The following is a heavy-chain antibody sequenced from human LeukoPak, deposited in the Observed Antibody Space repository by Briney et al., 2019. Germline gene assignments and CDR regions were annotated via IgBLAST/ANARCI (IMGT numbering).Heavy chain of an antibody. Sequence: GGSLRLSCAASGFTLNNDAMSWVRQAPGKGLEWVSGINWNGGSAGYADSVKGRFTISRDNAKNSLYLQMNSLRAEDTALYYCARPLRYFDWLSPFDYWGQGTLVTVSS. J-gene: IGHJ4*02. CDR3: ARPLRYFDWLSPFDY. D-gene: IGHD3-9*01. V-gene: IGHV3-20*04. CDR1: GFTLNNDA. CDR2: INWNGGSA.